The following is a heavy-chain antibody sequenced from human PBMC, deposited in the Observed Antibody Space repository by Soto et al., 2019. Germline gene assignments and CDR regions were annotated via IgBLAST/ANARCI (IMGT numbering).Heavy chain of an antibody. CDR3: TGITWFRGMDV. V-gene: IGHV6-1*01. J-gene: IGHJ6*02. D-gene: IGHD3-10*01. Sequence: SRTLSLTCVISGDSVSSITAGSNWIRPSPARGHEWLGRTYYKSKWNNDYALSVKSRITINPDTSKNQFSLHLYSVTPEDTAVYSCTGITWFRGMDVWGQGTPVTVSS. CDR2: TYYKSKWNN. CDR1: GDSVSSITAG.